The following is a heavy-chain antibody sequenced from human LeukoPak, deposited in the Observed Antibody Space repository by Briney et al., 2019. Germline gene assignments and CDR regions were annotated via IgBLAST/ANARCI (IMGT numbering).Heavy chain of an antibody. V-gene: IGHV4-39*01. CDR2: IYYSGST. Sequence: SETLSLTCTVAGGSISSSSYYWGWIRQPPGKGLEWIGSIYYSGSTYYNPSLKSRVTISVDTSKNQFSLKLSSVTAADTAVYYCVRRAYSSSPFDPWGQGTLVTVSS. CDR3: VRRAYSSSPFDP. D-gene: IGHD2-2*01. CDR1: GGSISSSSYY. J-gene: IGHJ5*02.